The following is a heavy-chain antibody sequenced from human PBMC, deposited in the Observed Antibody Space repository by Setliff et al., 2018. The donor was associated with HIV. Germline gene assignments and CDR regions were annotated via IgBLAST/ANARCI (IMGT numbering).Heavy chain of an antibody. CDR3: ARAKNKWNPGDY. V-gene: IGHV5-51*01. CDR1: DYTFTTYW. J-gene: IGHJ4*02. Sequence: GESLKISCKAVDYTFTTYWIGWVRQMPGKGLEWMGIIYPDDSDTNYSPSFRGQVTMSADKSINTAYLQWDSLKASDSAMYYCARAKNKWNPGDYWGQGTVVTVSS. D-gene: IGHD1-20*01. CDR2: IYPDDSDT.